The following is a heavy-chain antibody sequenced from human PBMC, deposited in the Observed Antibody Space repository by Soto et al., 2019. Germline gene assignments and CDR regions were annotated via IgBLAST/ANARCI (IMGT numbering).Heavy chain of an antibody. V-gene: IGHV3-73*01. D-gene: IGHD6-19*01. CDR1: GFTFSGSA. J-gene: IGHJ3*02. Sequence: PGGSLRLSCAASGFTFSGSAMHWVRQASGKGLEWVGRIRSKANSYATAYAASVKGRFTISRDDSKNTAYLQMNSLKTEDTAVYYCTRRPMGVAVAGNFAFDIWGQGTMVTVSS. CDR2: IRSKANSYAT. CDR3: TRRPMGVAVAGNFAFDI.